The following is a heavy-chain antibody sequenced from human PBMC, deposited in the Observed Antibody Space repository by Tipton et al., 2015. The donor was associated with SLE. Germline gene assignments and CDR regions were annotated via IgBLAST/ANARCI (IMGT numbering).Heavy chain of an antibody. J-gene: IGHJ5*02. CDR2: MSFAGTNK. V-gene: IGHV3-30*04. CDR3: VRDALEPTSQHFWARNYFDP. CDR1: GFTFSSYT. Sequence: SLRLSCAASGFTFSSYTLHWVRQAPGKGLEGVAVMSFAGTNKKCADSVNGRFTISRDNSKNTLYLQMNSLRNEDTAVYYCVRDALEPTSQHFWARNYFDPWGQGTLVTVSS. D-gene: IGHD3-3*02.